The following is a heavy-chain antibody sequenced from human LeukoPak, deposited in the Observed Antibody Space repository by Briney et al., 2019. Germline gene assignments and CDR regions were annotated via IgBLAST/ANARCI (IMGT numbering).Heavy chain of an antibody. D-gene: IGHD3-22*01. CDR1: GFTFSSYE. Sequence: GGSLRLSCAASGFTFSSYEMNWVRHAPGKGLVWVSRINSDGSSTSYADSVKGRFTISRDNAKNTLYLQMNSLRAEDTAVYYCARDSGYYDSSGYLKYYYYYYMDVWGKGTTVTISS. CDR2: INSDGSST. V-gene: IGHV3-74*01. CDR3: ARDSGYYDSSGYLKYYYYYYMDV. J-gene: IGHJ6*03.